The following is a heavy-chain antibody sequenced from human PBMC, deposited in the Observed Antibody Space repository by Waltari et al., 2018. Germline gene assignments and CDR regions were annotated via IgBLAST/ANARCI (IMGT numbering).Heavy chain of an antibody. CDR1: GFTFSSYA. CDR3: ARTLAGSGSYYDRYYYGMDV. J-gene: IGHJ6*02. CDR2: ISYDGSNK. V-gene: IGHV3-30-3*01. Sequence: QVQLVESGGGVVQLGRSLRLSCAASGFTFSSYAMHWVRQAPGKGLGWVAVISYDGSNKYYADSVKGRFTISRDNSKNTLYLQMNSLRAEDTAVYYCARTLAGSGSYYDRYYYGMDVWGQGTTVTVSS. D-gene: IGHD3-10*01.